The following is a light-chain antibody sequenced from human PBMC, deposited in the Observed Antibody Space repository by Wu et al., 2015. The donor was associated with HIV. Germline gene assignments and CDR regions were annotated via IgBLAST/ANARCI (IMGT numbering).Light chain of an antibody. J-gene: IGKJ2*01. V-gene: IGKV3-15*01. Sequence: EIVMTQSPATLSVSPGERATLSCGASQSVSSNLAWYQQKPGQAPRLLIYGASTRATGIPARFSGSGSGTDFTLTISSLEPEDFAVYYCQQRSNWPPYTFGQGTKLEIK. CDR1: QSVSSN. CDR2: GAS. CDR3: QQRSNWPPYT.